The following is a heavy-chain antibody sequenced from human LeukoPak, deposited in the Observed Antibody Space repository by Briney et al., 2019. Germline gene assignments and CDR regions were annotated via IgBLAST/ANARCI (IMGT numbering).Heavy chain of an antibody. CDR1: GYTFTGYY. J-gene: IGHJ4*02. V-gene: IGHV1-2*02. Sequence: VASVKVSCKASGYTFTGYYMRWVRQAPGQGLEGMGWINPNSGGTNYAQKFQGRVTMTRDTSISTAYMELSRLRSDDTAVYYCARVPGGILFSYYFDYWGQGTLVTVSS. D-gene: IGHD1-26*01. CDR3: ARVPGGILFSYYFDY. CDR2: INPNSGGT.